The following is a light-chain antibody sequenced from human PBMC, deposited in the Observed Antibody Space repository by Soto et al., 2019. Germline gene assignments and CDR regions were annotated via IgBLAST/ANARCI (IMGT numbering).Light chain of an antibody. Sequence: QSALTQPASVSGSPGQSITISCTGTSSDVGGYNYVSWYQQHPGKAPKLMIYDVSNRPSGVSNRFSGSKSGNTASLTISGLLAEDEADYYCSSHTSSSTRVFGGGTKVTVL. V-gene: IGLV2-14*01. CDR2: DVS. CDR3: SSHTSSSTRV. J-gene: IGLJ2*01. CDR1: SSDVGGYNY.